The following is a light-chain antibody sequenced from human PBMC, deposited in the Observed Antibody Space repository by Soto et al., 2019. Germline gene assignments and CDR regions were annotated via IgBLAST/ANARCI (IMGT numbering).Light chain of an antibody. CDR3: HQRKSWPRT. V-gene: IGKV3-11*01. CDR2: DTS. J-gene: IGKJ1*01. CDR1: QTVSNK. Sequence: EIVLTQSPATLSSSPGERATLSCRASQTVSNKLAWYQHKPGQAPRLLIYDTSTRATGIPARFSGSGSGTDFTLTISRLEPEDFAVYYCHQRKSWPRTFGQGTKVEIK.